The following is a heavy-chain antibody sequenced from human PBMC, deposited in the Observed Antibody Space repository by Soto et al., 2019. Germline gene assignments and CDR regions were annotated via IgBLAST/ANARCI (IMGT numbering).Heavy chain of an antibody. CDR1: GDSISSSY. V-gene: IGHV4-59*08. Sequence: SETLSLTCTVSGDSISSSYWSWIRQPPGKGLEWIGYIYYSGSTNYNPSLKSRVTISVDTSKNQFSLKMSSVTAADTAVYYCAKHCSGASCYSDWGQGTLVTVSS. D-gene: IGHD2-15*01. J-gene: IGHJ4*02. CDR3: AKHCSGASCYSD. CDR2: IYYSGST.